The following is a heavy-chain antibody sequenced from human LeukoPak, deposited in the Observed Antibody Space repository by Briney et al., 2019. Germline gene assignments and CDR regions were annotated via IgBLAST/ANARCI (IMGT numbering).Heavy chain of an antibody. CDR2: INHSGST. V-gene: IGHV4-34*01. J-gene: IGHJ3*02. Sequence: SETLSLTCAVYGGSFSGYYWSWIRQPPGKGLEWIGEINHSGSTNYNPSLKSRVTISVDTSKNQFSLKPSSVTAADTAVYYCARTTVVTPSAFDIWGQGTMVTVSS. D-gene: IGHD4-23*01. CDR1: GGSFSGYY. CDR3: ARTTVVTPSAFDI.